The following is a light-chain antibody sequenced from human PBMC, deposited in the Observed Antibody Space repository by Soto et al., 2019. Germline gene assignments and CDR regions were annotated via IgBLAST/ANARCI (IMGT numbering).Light chain of an antibody. V-gene: IGLV2-14*01. Sequence: QSVLTQPASVSGSPGQSSTISCTGTSSDVGGYNYVSWYQQHPGKAPKLMIYDVSNRPSGVSNRFSGSKSGNTASLTISGLQAEDEADYYCSSYTSSSTLVVFGGGTTLTVL. CDR1: SSDVGGYNY. CDR2: DVS. J-gene: IGLJ2*01. CDR3: SSYTSSSTLVV.